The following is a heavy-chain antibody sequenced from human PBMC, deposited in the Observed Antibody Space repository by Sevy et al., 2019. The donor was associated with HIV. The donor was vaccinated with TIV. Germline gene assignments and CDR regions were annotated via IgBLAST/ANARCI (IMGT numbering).Heavy chain of an antibody. V-gene: IGHV4-38-2*02. Sequence: SETLSLTCTVSGYSISSGYYWGWIRQPPGKGLEWIGSIYHSGSTDYNPSLKSRVTISVDTSKNQFSLKLSSVTAADTAVYYCARAWIQLWGPFDYWGQGTLVTVSS. CDR2: IYHSGST. CDR1: GYSISSGYY. D-gene: IGHD5-18*01. J-gene: IGHJ4*02. CDR3: ARAWIQLWGPFDY.